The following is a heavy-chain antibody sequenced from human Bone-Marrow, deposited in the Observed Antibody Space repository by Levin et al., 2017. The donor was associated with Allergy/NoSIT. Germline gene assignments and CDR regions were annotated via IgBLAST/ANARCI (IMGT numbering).Heavy chain of an antibody. Sequence: GGSLRLSCAGSGFTFSSDVMSWVRQAPGKGLEWVSGISGSGGTTYYADSVKGRFTSSRDNSKNTLYLQMNSLRAEDTAVYYCAKGSYCSAGTCYSRLGYWGQGTLVTVSS. CDR1: GFTFSSDV. D-gene: IGHD2-15*01. CDR2: ISGSGGTT. CDR3: AKGSYCSAGTCYSRLGY. V-gene: IGHV3-23*01. J-gene: IGHJ4*02.